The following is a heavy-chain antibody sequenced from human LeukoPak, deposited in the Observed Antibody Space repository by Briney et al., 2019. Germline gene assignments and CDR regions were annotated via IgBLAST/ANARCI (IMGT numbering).Heavy chain of an antibody. CDR2: FSHTGSP. CDR3: ASPRLLFGSGPILV. CDR1: GASFSGYS. D-gene: IGHD3-10*01. Sequence: PSETLSLTCAISGASFSGYSWTWIRQPPGKGLEWIWEFSHTGSPIYNPSLKSRVNISIDTSKNQFSLRLTSVTAADTAVYFCASPRLLFGSGPILVWGQGTLVTVSS. J-gene: IGHJ4*02. V-gene: IGHV4-34*01.